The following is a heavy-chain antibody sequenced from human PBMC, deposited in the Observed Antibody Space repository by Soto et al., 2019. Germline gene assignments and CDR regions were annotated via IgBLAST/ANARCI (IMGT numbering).Heavy chain of an antibody. V-gene: IGHV1-69*04. CDR1: GGTFSSYT. D-gene: IGHD2-2*01. J-gene: IGHJ6*02. CDR2: IIPMLGIA. Sequence: ASVKVSCTASGGTFSSYTISWVRQSPGQGLEWMGRIIPMLGIASYAQNFQGRVTITADKSTSTAYMELSSLRAEDTAVYYCARDSVRSDVVPAAISAMHVWGQGTTGT. CDR3: ARDSVRSDVVPAAISAMHV.